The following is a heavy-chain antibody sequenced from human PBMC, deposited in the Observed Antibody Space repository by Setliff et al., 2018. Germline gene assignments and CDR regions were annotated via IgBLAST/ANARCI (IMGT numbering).Heavy chain of an antibody. CDR3: ARASSGWYSAYYYYMDV. CDR1: GASLNSGTYY. D-gene: IGHD6-19*01. V-gene: IGHV4-39*01. Sequence: PSETLSLTCTVSGASLNSGTYYWGWIRQPPGKGLEWIGRIYYRGDTYYNPSLKGRLTISVDTSKNQFSLNLTSVTAADTAVYYCARASSGWYSAYYYYMDVWGKGTTVTVSS. CDR2: IYYRGDT. J-gene: IGHJ6*03.